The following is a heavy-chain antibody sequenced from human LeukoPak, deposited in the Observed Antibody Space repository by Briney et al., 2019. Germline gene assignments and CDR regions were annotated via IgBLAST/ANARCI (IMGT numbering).Heavy chain of an antibody. CDR2: ISAYNGNT. D-gene: IGHD2/OR15-2a*01. CDR3: ARGSGFYGSYYFDY. J-gene: IGHJ4*02. Sequence: ASVKVSCKASGYTFTSYGISWVRPAPGQGLEWMGWISAYNGNTNYAQKLQGRVTMTTDTSTSTAYMELRSLRSDDTAVYYCARGSGFYGSYYFDYWGQGALVTVSS. CDR1: GYTFTSYG. V-gene: IGHV1-18*01.